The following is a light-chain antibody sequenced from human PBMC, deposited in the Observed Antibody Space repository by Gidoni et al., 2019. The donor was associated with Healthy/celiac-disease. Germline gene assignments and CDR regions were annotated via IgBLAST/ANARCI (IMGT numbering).Light chain of an antibody. CDR3: SSYTSSSTDVV. CDR1: SSDVGGYNY. Sequence: QSALTQPASVSGSPGQSITISCTGTSSDVGGYNYVSWYQQHQGKAPKLLIYAVSNRPSGVSNRFSGSKSGNTSSLTISGLQAEDEADYYCSSYTSSSTDVVFGVGTKLTVL. CDR2: AVS. V-gene: IGLV2-14*03. J-gene: IGLJ2*01.